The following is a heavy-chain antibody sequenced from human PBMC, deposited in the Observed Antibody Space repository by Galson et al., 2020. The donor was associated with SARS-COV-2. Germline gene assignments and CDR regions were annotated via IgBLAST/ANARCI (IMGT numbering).Heavy chain of an antibody. CDR1: GYTLIDYG. CDR3: ARVQTSSIYGVVIGRWFDS. CDR2: ISANKGKT. D-gene: IGHD3-3*01. V-gene: IGHV1-18*01. J-gene: IGHJ5*01. Sequence: SCKASGYTLIDYGISWVRQAPGQGLEWMAWISANKGKTNYAQTFQGRVTVTTDTSTGTAYMELTSLRSDDTAVYYCARVQTSSIYGVVIGRWFDSWGQGTQVTVSS.